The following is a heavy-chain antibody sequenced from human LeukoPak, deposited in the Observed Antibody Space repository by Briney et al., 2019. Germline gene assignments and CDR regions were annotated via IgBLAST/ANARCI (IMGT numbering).Heavy chain of an antibody. CDR1: GGTFSSYA. D-gene: IGHD3-10*01. CDR3: ARDSGMVRGVIVYYYYYMDV. Sequence: EASVKVSCKASGGTFSSYAISWVRQAPGQGLEWMGWINPNSGGTNYAQKFQGRVTMTRDTSISTAYMELSRLRSDDTAVYYCARDSGMVRGVIVYYYYYMDVWGKGTTVTISS. V-gene: IGHV1-2*02. J-gene: IGHJ6*03. CDR2: INPNSGGT.